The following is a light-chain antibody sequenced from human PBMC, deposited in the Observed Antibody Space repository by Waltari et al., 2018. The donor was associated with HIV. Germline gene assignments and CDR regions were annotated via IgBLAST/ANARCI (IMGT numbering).Light chain of an antibody. CDR2: TAS. Sequence: DIQMTQSPSSLSASVGDRATLTCRAIQGLSNYLAWYQQKPGKIPKLLIYTASTLQSGVPSRFSGSGSGTDFTLTISSLQPEDVATYYCQKYNSAPRTFGQGTKVEIK. CDR1: QGLSNY. J-gene: IGKJ1*01. CDR3: QKYNSAPRT. V-gene: IGKV1-27*01.